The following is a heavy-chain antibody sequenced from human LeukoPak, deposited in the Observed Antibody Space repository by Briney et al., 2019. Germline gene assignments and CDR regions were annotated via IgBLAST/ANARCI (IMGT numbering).Heavy chain of an antibody. CDR2: IYYSGST. V-gene: IGHV4-59*01. CDR1: GGSISSYY. CDR3: ARVTGYRIEDYFDY. J-gene: IGHJ4*02. D-gene: IGHD6-13*01. Sequence: SETLSLTCTVSGGSISSYYWSWIRQPPGKGLEWIGYIYYSGSTNYNPSLKSRVPISVETSKNEFSLKLRSVTAADTAVYYCARVTGYRIEDYFDYWGQGTLVTVSS.